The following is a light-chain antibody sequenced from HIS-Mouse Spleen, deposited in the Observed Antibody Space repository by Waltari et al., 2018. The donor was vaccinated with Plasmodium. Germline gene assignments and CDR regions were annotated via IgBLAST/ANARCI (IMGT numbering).Light chain of an antibody. Sequence: EIVMTQSPAPLSVSPGERATLSCRASQSFSSNLAWYQQKPGQAPRLLIYGATTRATGIPARFSGSGSGTEFTLTISSLQSEDFAVYYCQQYNNWSFTFGPGTKVDIK. CDR2: GAT. CDR1: QSFSSN. CDR3: QQYNNWSFT. V-gene: IGKV3-15*01. J-gene: IGKJ3*01.